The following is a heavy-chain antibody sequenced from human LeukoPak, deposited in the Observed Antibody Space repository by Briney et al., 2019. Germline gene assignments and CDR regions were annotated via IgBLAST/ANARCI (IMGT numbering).Heavy chain of an antibody. CDR2: INGYNGNV. CDR3: ARALGSGSYYNRWYYFDY. CDR1: GYTFSNYG. V-gene: IGHV1-18*01. D-gene: IGHD3-10*01. Sequence: ASVKVSCKASGYTFSNYGISWARQAPGQGLEWMGWINGYNGNVNYVQKFQGRVTMTRNTSISTAYMELSSLRSEDTAVYYCARALGSGSYYNRWYYFDYWGQGTLVTVSS. J-gene: IGHJ4*02.